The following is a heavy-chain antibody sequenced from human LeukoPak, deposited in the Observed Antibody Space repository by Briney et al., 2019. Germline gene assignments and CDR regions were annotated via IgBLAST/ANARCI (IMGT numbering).Heavy chain of an antibody. J-gene: IGHJ3*02. CDR1: GLTLSSYS. V-gene: IGHV3-21*01. Sequence: GGSLRLSCAASGLTLSSYSMNWVRQAPGKGLEWVSSIGSGSTYTYYGDSVKGRFSMSRDSAKNSVYLQMYSLRAEDAAVYYCARDPRGYCTSAACYGDAFDIWGQGTMVTVSS. CDR3: ARDPRGYCTSAACYGDAFDI. D-gene: IGHD2-2*01. CDR2: IGSGSTYT.